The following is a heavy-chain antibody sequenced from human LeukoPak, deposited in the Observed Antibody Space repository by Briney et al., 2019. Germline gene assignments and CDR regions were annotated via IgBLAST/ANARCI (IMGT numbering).Heavy chain of an antibody. D-gene: IGHD1-26*01. J-gene: IGHJ4*02. Sequence: ASVKVSCKGSGYTFTSYYMHWVRQAPGQGLEWMGIINPSGCSTSYPQKFQGRVTMTRDTSTSTLYMELSSLRSEDTAVYFCARGLRGAGPLIDYWGQGTLVTVSS. CDR1: GYTFTSYY. CDR3: ARGLRGAGPLIDY. V-gene: IGHV1-46*03. CDR2: INPSGCST.